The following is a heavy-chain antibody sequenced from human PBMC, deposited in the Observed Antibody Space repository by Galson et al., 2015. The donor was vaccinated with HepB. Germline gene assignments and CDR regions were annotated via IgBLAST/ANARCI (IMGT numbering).Heavy chain of an antibody. J-gene: IGHJ4*02. D-gene: IGHD2-2*01. CDR3: ARALAGYANSPVYFDY. CDR2: IYWDGDK. Sequence: PALVKPTQTLTLTFTFSGFSLSTGGVAVGWIRQPPGKALEWLASIYWDGDKRYSPSLRTRLIITKDTSKNLVVLTMTNMDPVDTATYYCARALAGYANSPVYFDYWGQGTLVTVSS. V-gene: IGHV2-5*02. CDR1: GFSLSTGGVA.